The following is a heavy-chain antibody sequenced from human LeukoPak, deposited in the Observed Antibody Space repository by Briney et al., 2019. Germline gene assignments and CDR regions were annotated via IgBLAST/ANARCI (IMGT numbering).Heavy chain of an antibody. CDR1: GGSFSGYY. J-gene: IGHJ4*02. CDR3: ARAWYYYDSSGYYPFDY. V-gene: IGHV4-34*01. CDR2: INHSGST. Sequence: SETLSLTCAVYGGSFSGYYWSWLRQPPGKGLEWIGEINHSGSTNYNPSLKSRVTISVDTSKNQFSLKLSSVTAADTAVYYCARAWYYYDSSGYYPFDYWGQGTLVTVSS. D-gene: IGHD3-22*01.